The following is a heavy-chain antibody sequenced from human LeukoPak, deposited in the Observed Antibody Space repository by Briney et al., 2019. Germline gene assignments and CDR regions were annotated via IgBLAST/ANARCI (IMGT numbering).Heavy chain of an antibody. D-gene: IGHD3-10*01. J-gene: IGHJ4*02. Sequence: SGTLPLTCTVSGGSISSSNWWSWVRQPPGKGLEWIGEVYHSGATNYNPSLRSRVIISADRSSNQFSLRLNSVTAADTAVFYCARGEGYGSGTVHFDYWGRGILVTVSS. CDR1: GGSISSSNW. V-gene: IGHV4-4*02. CDR3: ARGEGYGSGTVHFDY. CDR2: VYHSGAT.